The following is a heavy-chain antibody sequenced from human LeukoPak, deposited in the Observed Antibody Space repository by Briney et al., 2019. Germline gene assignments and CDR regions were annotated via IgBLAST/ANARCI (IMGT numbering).Heavy chain of an antibody. CDR1: GGSIRSYY. D-gene: IGHD1-26*01. V-gene: IGHV4-34*01. J-gene: IGHJ4*02. Sequence: SETLSLTCTVSGGSIRSYYWSWIRQPPGKGLEWIAEINHRGTTHYNPSLKSRVNISADTSKNQFSLHLDSVTAADTAVYYCVRSWAGMYYPFYYFDYWGQGTLVSVSS. CDR3: VRSWAGMYYPFYYFDY. CDR2: INHRGTT.